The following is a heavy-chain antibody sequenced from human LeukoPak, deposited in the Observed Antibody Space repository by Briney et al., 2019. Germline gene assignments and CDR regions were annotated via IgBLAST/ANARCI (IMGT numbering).Heavy chain of an antibody. V-gene: IGHV3-48*03. Sequence: PGGSLRLSCAASGFTFSSYEMNWVRQATGKGLEWVSYISSSGSPIYYADSVKGRFTISRDNAKNSLYLQMNSLRAEDTAVYYCARSGGDGYNWGFDYWGQGTLVTVSS. CDR3: ARSGGDGYNWGFDY. CDR2: ISSSGSPI. CDR1: GFTFSSYE. D-gene: IGHD5-24*01. J-gene: IGHJ4*02.